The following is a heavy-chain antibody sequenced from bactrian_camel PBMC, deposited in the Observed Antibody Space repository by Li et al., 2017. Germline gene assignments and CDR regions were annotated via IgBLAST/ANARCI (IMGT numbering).Heavy chain of an antibody. CDR3: AKGRPRLGLVAADLD. Sequence: HVQLVESGGGSVQAGGSLKLSCVVSGYRVGTAGMGWFRQPPGKKLEWVSSITASGTTSYSNSVRGRFTISRDNAKNTLYLQLDSLSTEDTATYYCAKGRPRLGLVAADLDRGQGTQVTVS. CDR1: GYRVGTAG. D-gene: IGHD7*01. V-gene: IGHV3S1*01. J-gene: IGHJ4*01. CDR2: ITASGTT.